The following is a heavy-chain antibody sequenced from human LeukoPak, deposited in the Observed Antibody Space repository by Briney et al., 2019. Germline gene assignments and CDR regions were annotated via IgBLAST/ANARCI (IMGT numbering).Heavy chain of an antibody. CDR2: ISAYNGNT. CDR1: GYTFTSYG. J-gene: IGHJ4*02. D-gene: IGHD3-22*01. CDR3: ARPYYDSSAPPYDY. Sequence: ASVKVSCKASGYTFTSYGISWVRQAPGQGREWMGWISAYNGNTNYAQKLQGRGTITTDTSTSTAYMELRSLRSDDTAVYYCARPYYDSSAPPYDYWGQGTLVTVSS. V-gene: IGHV1-18*01.